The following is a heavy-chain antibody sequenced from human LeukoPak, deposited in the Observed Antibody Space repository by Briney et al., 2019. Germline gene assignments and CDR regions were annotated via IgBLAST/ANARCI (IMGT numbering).Heavy chain of an antibody. CDR1: GGSISSSNW. CDR3: AGGRSGWYYQSAFDI. Sequence: SGTLSLTCAVSGGSISSSNWWSWVRQPPGKGLEWIGEIYHSGSTNYNPSLKSRVTISVDKSKNQFSLKLSSVTAADTAVYYCAGGRSGWYYQSAFDIWGQGTMVTVSS. CDR2: IYHSGST. V-gene: IGHV4-4*02. D-gene: IGHD6-19*01. J-gene: IGHJ3*02.